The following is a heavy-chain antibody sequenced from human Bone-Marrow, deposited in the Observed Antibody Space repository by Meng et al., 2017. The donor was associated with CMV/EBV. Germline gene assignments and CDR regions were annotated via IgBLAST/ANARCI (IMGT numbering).Heavy chain of an antibody. CDR3: AKELDYYYYGMDV. CDR1: GFTFSSYG. Sequence: GESLKISCAASGFTFSSYGMHWVRQAPGKGLEWVAVIWYDGSNKYYADSVKGRFTISRDNSKNTLYLQMNGLRAEDTAVYYCAKELDYYYYGMDVWGQGTTVTVSS. J-gene: IGHJ6*02. CDR2: IWYDGSNK. V-gene: IGHV3-33*06. D-gene: IGHD1-1*01.